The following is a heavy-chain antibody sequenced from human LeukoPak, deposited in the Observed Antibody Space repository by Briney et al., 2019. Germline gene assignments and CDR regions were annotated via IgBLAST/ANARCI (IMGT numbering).Heavy chain of an antibody. CDR2: IYYSGST. Sequence: PSETLSLTCTVSGGSISSGGYYWSWIRQPPGKGLEWIGYIYYSGSTYYNPSLESRVSVSRDTSKNQFSLKMSAVAAADTALYFCARRMTTAGYFDCWGQGILVTVSS. J-gene: IGHJ4*02. V-gene: IGHV4-31*03. D-gene: IGHD6-13*01. CDR1: GGSISSGGYY. CDR3: ARRMTTAGYFDC.